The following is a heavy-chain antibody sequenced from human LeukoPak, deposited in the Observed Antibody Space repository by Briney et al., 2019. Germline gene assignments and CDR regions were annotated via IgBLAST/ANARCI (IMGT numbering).Heavy chain of an antibody. D-gene: IGHD6-19*01. J-gene: IGHJ4*02. CDR1: GFTFSSYS. CDR2: ISSSSSTI. CDR3: ARSTGIAVAGYFGY. V-gene: IGHV3-48*01. Sequence: GGSLRLSCAASGFTFSSYSMNWVRQAPGKGLEWVSYISSSSSTIYYTDSVKGRFTISRDNAKNSLYLQMNSLRAEDTAVYYCARSTGIAVAGYFGYWGQGTLVTVSS.